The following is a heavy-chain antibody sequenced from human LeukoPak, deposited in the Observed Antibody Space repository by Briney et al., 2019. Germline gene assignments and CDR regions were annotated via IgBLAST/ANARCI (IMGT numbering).Heavy chain of an antibody. D-gene: IGHD3-22*01. CDR1: GCTFSSYA. J-gene: IGHJ4*02. CDR2: ISGSGGST. V-gene: IGHV3-23*01. CDR3: ARGSGYYYALDY. Sequence: QSGGSLRLSCAASGCTFSSYAMSWVRQAPGKGLEWVSAISGSGGSTYYADSVKGRFTISRDNSKNTLYLQMNSLRAEDTAVYYCARGSGYYYALDYWGQGTLVTVSS.